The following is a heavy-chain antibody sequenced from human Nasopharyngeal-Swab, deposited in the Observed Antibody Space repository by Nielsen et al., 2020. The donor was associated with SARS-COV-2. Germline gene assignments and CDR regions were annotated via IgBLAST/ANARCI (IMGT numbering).Heavy chain of an antibody. Sequence: GESLKISCKASGYTFTNYWIGWVRQVPGKGPEWMGIIHPGDSLITYGPSFEGHVTFSVDKSITTAYLQWGSLEAPDTAMYYCARRLQFGDKYKAAFDFWGQGTKVVVSS. CDR1: GYTFTNYW. CDR2: IHPGDSLI. D-gene: IGHD5-24*01. CDR3: ARRLQFGDKYKAAFDF. J-gene: IGHJ3*01. V-gene: IGHV5-51*01.